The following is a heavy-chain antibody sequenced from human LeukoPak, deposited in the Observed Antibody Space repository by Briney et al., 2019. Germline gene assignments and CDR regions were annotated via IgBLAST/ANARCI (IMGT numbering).Heavy chain of an antibody. V-gene: IGHV3-30-3*01. J-gene: IGHJ4*02. CDR1: GFTFSSYA. CDR3: ARLVVVVADGYFDY. Sequence: GGSLRLSGAASGFTFSSYAMHWVRQAPGKGLEWVAVISYDGSNKYYADSVKGRFTISRDNSKNTLYLQMNSLRAEDTAVYYCARLVVVVADGYFDYWGQGTLVTVSS. D-gene: IGHD2-15*01. CDR2: ISYDGSNK.